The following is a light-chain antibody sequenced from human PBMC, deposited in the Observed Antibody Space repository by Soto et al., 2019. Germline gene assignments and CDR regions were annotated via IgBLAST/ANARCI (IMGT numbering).Light chain of an antibody. Sequence: EIVLTQSPGTLSLSPGERATLSCRASQSVSSSYLAWYQQKPGQAPRLLIYGASSRATGIPDRFSGSGSGTDFTLTISRLEPEDFAVYYCQQYGSSPPITCVQGTRLEIK. J-gene: IGKJ5*01. CDR2: GAS. V-gene: IGKV3-20*01. CDR1: QSVSSSY. CDR3: QQYGSSPPIT.